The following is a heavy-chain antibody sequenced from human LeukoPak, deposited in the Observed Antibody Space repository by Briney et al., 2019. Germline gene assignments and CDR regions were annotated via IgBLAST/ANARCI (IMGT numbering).Heavy chain of an antibody. CDR1: GGSINSGSYY. D-gene: IGHD5-12*01. V-gene: IGHV4-61*09. CDR2: IHTTGST. CDR3: ARGQWLRFTYGMDV. J-gene: IGHJ6*02. Sequence: SQTLSLTCTVSGGSINSGSYYWNWIRQSAGKGLEWIGHIHTTGSTNCNPSLKSRVTISVDTSKYQFSLKLSSVTAADTAVYYCARGQWLRFTYGMDVWGQGTTVTVSS.